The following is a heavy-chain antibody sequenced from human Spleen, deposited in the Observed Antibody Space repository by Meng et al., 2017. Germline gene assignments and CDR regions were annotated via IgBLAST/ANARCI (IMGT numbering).Heavy chain of an antibody. CDR1: GFTFSNAW. D-gene: IGHD2-15*01. Sequence: GGSLRLSCAASGFTFSNAWMSWVRQAPGKGLEWVSTISASGGSTYYADSVKGRFTISRDNSKNTLYLQINSLSAEDTAVYYCAKDRYCSGGSCFSTPLRDYWGQGTLVTVSS. V-gene: IGHV3-23*01. J-gene: IGHJ4*02. CDR3: AKDRYCSGGSCFSTPLRDY. CDR2: ISASGGST.